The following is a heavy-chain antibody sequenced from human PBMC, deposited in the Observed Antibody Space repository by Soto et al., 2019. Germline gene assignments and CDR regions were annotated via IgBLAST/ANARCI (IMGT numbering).Heavy chain of an antibody. J-gene: IGHJ4*02. V-gene: IGHV2-5*02. CDR2: VYWDDDK. CDR3: VHTYADHAGYYFDF. Sequence: LTCSTSGFSLIDSGVAVGWIRQPPGKALDWLALVYWDDDKRYSPSLRTRLTITRDTSKNQVVLTMTNIDPVDTATYYCVHTYADHAGYYFDFWGQGTLVTVSS. CDR1: GFSLIDSGVA.